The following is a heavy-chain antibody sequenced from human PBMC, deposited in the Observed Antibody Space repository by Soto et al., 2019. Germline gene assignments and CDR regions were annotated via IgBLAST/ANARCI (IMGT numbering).Heavy chain of an antibody. V-gene: IGHV3-23*01. J-gene: IGHJ4*02. D-gene: IGHD3-10*01. Sequence: GGSLRLSCAASGFTFSSYAMSWVRQAPGKGLEWVSAISGSGGSTYYADSVKGRFTISRDNSKNTLYLQMNSLRAEDTAVYYCAKTPTYYYGSGSYIDPYYFDYWGQGTLVTVSS. CDR3: AKTPTYYYGSGSYIDPYYFDY. CDR2: ISGSGGST. CDR1: GFTFSSYA.